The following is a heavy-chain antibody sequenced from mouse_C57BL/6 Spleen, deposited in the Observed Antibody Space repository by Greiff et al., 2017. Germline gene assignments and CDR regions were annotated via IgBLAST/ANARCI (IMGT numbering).Heavy chain of an antibody. V-gene: IGHV1-63*01. CDR2: IYPGGGYT. CDR3: ARYYDDYYAMDY. Sequence: LQESGAELVRPGTSVKMSCKASGYTFTNYWIGWAKQRPGHGLEWIGDIYPGGGYTNYNEKFKGKATLTADKSSSTAYMQFSSLTSADSAIYYCARYYDDYYAMDYWGQGTSVTVSS. D-gene: IGHD2-4*01. J-gene: IGHJ4*01. CDR1: GYTFTNYW.